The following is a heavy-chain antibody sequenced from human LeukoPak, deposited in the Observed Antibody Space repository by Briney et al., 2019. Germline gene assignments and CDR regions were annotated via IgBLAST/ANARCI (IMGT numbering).Heavy chain of an antibody. CDR3: AKGGETYYNYCNMDV. D-gene: IGHD3-16*01. Sequence: VGSLRLSCAASGFTFYSYVMTWVRQAPGKGPEWISAISEGSSSTYYADSVRGRFSISRDTSKNTLYLDMNSLRVEDTDTYDCAKGGETYYNYCNMDVWGKGTTVSVSS. J-gene: IGHJ6*03. CDR1: GFTFYSYV. V-gene: IGHV3-23*01. CDR2: ISEGSSST.